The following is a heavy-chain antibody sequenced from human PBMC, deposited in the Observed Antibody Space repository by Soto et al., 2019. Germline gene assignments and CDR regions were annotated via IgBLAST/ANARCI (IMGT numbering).Heavy chain of an antibody. V-gene: IGHV3-21*01. D-gene: IGHD2-8*01. J-gene: IGHJ4*02. CDR2: ISSSSTYI. Sequence: EVPLVESGGGLVKPGGYLRLSCAASGFPFSSYTMNWVRQAPGKGLEWVSNISSSSTYIYYADSLKVRFTSSRDNANNSLYRQMSGLRAEDTAVYYVARDVYVHYFAYWGQGTLVTVSS. CDR1: GFPFSSYT. CDR3: ARDVYVHYFAY.